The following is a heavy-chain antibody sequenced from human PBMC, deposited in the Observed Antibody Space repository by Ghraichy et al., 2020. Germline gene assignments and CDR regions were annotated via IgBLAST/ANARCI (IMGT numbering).Heavy chain of an antibody. Sequence: SETLSLTCTVSGGSISSGGYYWSWIRQHPGKGLEWIGYIYYSGSTYSNPSLKSRVTISVDTSKNQFSLKLSSVTAADTAVYYCARERVRGDYYYYYGMDVWGQGTTVTVSS. CDR2: IYYSGST. V-gene: IGHV4-31*03. CDR1: GGSISSGGYY. D-gene: IGHD3-10*01. J-gene: IGHJ6*02. CDR3: ARERVRGDYYYYYGMDV.